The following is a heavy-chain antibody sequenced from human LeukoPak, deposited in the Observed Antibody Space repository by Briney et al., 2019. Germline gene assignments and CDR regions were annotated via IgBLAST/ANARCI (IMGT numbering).Heavy chain of an antibody. J-gene: IGHJ4*02. V-gene: IGHV1-18*01. CDR1: GYTFSDYG. Sequence: ASVKVSCKASGYTFSDYGVSWVRQAPGQGLEWMGWISTYNGDTNYAQKFQGRVTMTTDTSTSTAYMELRSLRSADTAVYYCARDGYSRHFDYWGQGTLVTVSS. D-gene: IGHD4-23*01. CDR3: ARDGYSRHFDY. CDR2: ISTYNGDT.